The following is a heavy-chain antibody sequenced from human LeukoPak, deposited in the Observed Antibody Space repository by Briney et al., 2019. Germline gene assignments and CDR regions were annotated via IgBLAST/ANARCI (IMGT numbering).Heavy chain of an antibody. CDR1: GGTFSSYA. Sequence: SVKVSCKASGGTFSSYAISWVRQAPGQGLEWMGGIIPIFGTANYAQKFQGRVTITADESTSTAYMELSSLRSEDTAVYYCARVHQLLRGYYYYYGMDVWGQGTTVTVSS. D-gene: IGHD2-2*01. J-gene: IGHJ6*02. V-gene: IGHV1-69*01. CDR2: IIPIFGTA. CDR3: ARVHQLLRGYYYYYGMDV.